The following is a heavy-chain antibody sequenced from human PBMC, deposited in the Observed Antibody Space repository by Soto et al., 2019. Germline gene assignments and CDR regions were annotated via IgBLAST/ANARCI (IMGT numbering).Heavy chain of an antibody. D-gene: IGHD3-3*01. J-gene: IGHJ5*02. CDR3: AKTADYYDFWSGRFFDP. CDR2: ISGSGGST. CDR1: GFTFSSYA. V-gene: IGHV3-23*01. Sequence: PGGSLRLSCAASGFTFSSYAMSWVRQAPGKGLEWVSAISGSGGSTYYADSVKGRFTISRDNSKNTLYLQMNSLRAEDTAVYYCAKTADYYDFWSGRFFDPWGQGTLVTVSS.